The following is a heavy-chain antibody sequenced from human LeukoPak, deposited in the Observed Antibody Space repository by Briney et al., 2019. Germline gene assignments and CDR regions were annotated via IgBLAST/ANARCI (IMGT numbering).Heavy chain of an antibody. D-gene: IGHD3-22*01. CDR2: ISYSGST. V-gene: IGHV4-59*01. Sequence: SETLSLTCTVSGGSINTYYWSWIRQPPGKGLEWVGCISYSGSTNYNPSLKSRVTISVDTSKNQFSLTLTSVTAADTAVYYCARDYYDSSGYPHYYYYYMDVWGKGTTVTVSS. J-gene: IGHJ6*03. CDR1: GGSINTYY. CDR3: ARDYYDSSGYPHYYYYYMDV.